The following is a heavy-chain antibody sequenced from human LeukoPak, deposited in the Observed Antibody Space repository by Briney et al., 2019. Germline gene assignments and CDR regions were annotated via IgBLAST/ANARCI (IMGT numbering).Heavy chain of an antibody. V-gene: IGHV4-34*01. D-gene: IGHD3-10*01. CDR2: INHSGST. Sequence: PSETLSLTCAVYGVSFSGYYWSWIRQPPGKGLEWMGEINHSGSTNYNPALKRRGTISVNTSTNQFSLQLSSVPASDTAVYYCARGPHYYGSGSYYKNWGQGTLVTVSS. J-gene: IGHJ4*02. CDR3: ARGPHYYGSGSYYKN. CDR1: GVSFSGYY.